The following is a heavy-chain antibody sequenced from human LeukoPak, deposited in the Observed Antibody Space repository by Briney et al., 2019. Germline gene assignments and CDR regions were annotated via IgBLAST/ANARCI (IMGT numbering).Heavy chain of an antibody. J-gene: IGHJ5*02. CDR2: IIPIFGIA. V-gene: IGHV1-69*04. Sequence: SVKVSCKASGGTFSSYAISWVRQAPGQGLEWMGRIIPIFGIANYAQKFQGRVTITADKSTSTAYTELSSLRSEDTAVYYCARDRDRGYSFDTNHNWFDPWGQGTLVTVSS. CDR3: ARDRDRGYSFDTNHNWFDP. D-gene: IGHD5-18*01. CDR1: GGTFSSYA.